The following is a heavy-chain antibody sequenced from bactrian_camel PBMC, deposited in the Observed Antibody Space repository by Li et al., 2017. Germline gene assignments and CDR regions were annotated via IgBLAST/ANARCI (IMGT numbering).Heavy chain of an antibody. CDR1: GSTRSRLC. Sequence: QVQLVESGGGSVQAGGSLRLSCAAPGSTRSRLCVAWFRLGPGKERDWVATDNGVGTTYYGDSVKGRFVISRDNAKNTVYLQMNSLKPEDTAMYYCAAFCSGGYWSFKYWGREAIVGVPSLYMSTTIGARGPRSPSP. V-gene: IGHV3S25*01. CDR3: AAFCSGGYWSFKYWGREAIVGVPSLYMSTT. J-gene: IGHJ4*01. D-gene: IGHD2*01. CDR2: DNGVGTT.